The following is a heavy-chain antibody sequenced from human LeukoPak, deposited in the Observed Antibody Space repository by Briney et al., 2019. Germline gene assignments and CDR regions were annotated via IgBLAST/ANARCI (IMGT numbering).Heavy chain of an antibody. V-gene: IGHV3-66*01. D-gene: IGHD3-10*01. CDR3: TTARTGGIVWSGDFAP. CDR1: GILVSSNY. Sequence: GSLRLSCVASGILVSSNYMSWVRQAPGKGLEWVSFIDSTGSTYYADSVKGRFTISRDDSKNTLYLEMNSLKIEDTAVYYCTTARTGGIVWSGDFAPRGQGTLVTVSS. J-gene: IGHJ5*02. CDR2: IDSTGST.